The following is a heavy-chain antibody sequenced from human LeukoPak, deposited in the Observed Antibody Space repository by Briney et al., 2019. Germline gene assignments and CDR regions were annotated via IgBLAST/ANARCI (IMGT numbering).Heavy chain of an antibody. J-gene: IGHJ4*02. V-gene: IGHV3-23*01. Sequence: GGSLRLSCAASGFTFSSYAMSWVRQAPGKGLEWVSTLSGSGASTSYADSVKGRFTISRDNAKNSLYLQMNSLRAEDSAVYYCVRDINFFALDYWGLGALVTVSS. D-gene: IGHD1-1*01. CDR3: VRDINFFALDY. CDR1: GFTFSSYA. CDR2: LSGSGAST.